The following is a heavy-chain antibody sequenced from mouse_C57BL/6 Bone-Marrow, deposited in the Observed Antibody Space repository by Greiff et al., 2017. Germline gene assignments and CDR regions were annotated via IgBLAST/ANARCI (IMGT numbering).Heavy chain of an antibody. V-gene: IGHV14-4*01. D-gene: IGHD1-1*01. Sequence: VQLQQSGAELVRPGASVKLSCTASGFNIKDDYMHWVKQRPEQGLEWIGWIDPENGDTEYASKFQGKATITADPSSNTAYLQLSSLTSEDTAVYYCTTGRFITTVVATNFDVWGTGTTVTVSS. CDR3: TTGRFITTVVATNFDV. CDR2: IDPENGDT. CDR1: GFNIKDDY. J-gene: IGHJ1*03.